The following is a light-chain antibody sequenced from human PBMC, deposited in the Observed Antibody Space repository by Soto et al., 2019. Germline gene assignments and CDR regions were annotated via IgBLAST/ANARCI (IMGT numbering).Light chain of an antibody. J-gene: IGKJ1*01. V-gene: IGKV1-5*01. CDR3: QQHYSTPRT. CDR2: EAS. Sequence: DIQMTQSPSTLSASVGDRVSITCRASQSISSWLAWYQQKPGKAPKLLMYEASSLQSGVPSRFSGSGSGTEFTITISSLQPEDFETYYCQQHYSTPRTFGQGTKVDIK. CDR1: QSISSW.